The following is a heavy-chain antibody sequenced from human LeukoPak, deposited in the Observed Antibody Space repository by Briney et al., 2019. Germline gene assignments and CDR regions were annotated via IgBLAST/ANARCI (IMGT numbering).Heavy chain of an antibody. CDR3: AKVSRYGDDGEYFQH. CDR1: GFTFSSYG. V-gene: IGHV3-30*18. CDR2: ISYDGSNK. J-gene: IGHJ1*01. Sequence: GGSLRLSCAASGFTFSSYGMHWVPEAPGKGLEGVAVISYDGSNKYYADSVKGRFTISRDNSKNTLYLQMNSLRAEDTAVYYCAKVSRYGDDGEYFQHWGQGTLVTVSS. D-gene: IGHD4-17*01.